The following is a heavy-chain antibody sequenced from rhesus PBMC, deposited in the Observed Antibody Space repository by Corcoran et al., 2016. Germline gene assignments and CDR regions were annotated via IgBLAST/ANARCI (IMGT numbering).Heavy chain of an antibody. V-gene: IGHV4-173*01. CDR1: GGSISSNY. CDR3: AREWGNGSYGLDS. CDR2: ISGSGGST. Sequence: QLQLQESDPGLVKPSETLSLTCAVSGGSISSNYWSWIRQPPGKGREWIGRISGSGGSTDYNPSLKSRFTSSTDTSKNQFSLKLSSVTAADAAVYYCAREWGNGSYGLDSWGQGVVVTVSS. J-gene: IGHJ6*01. D-gene: IGHD4-29*01.